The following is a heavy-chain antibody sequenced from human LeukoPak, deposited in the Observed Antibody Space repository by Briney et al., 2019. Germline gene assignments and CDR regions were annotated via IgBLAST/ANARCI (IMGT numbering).Heavy chain of an antibody. D-gene: IGHD2-2*01. V-gene: IGHV3-30*02. CDR3: AGLIVVVPAATSYYYYYYMDV. Sequence: GGSLRLSCAASGFTFNNYGMHWVRQAPGKGLEWVAFIRYDGSNKYYADSVKGRFTISRDNSKNTLYLQMNSLRAEDTAVYYCAGLIVVVPAATSYYYYYYMDVWGKGTTVTVSS. J-gene: IGHJ6*03. CDR2: IRYDGSNK. CDR1: GFTFNNYG.